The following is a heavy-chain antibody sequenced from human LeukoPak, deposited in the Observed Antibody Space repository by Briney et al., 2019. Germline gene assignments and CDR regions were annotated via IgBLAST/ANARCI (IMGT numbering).Heavy chain of an antibody. CDR3: ARRTRYSSSWYGGWFDP. CDR2: IYYSGST. D-gene: IGHD6-13*01. Sequence: SETLSLTCTVSGGSISSYYWSWIRQPPGKGLEWIGYIYYSGSTNYNPSLKSRVTISVDTSKNQFSLKLSSVTAADTAVYYCARRTRYSSSWYGGWFDPWGQGTLVTVSS. J-gene: IGHJ5*02. CDR1: GGSISSYY. V-gene: IGHV4-59*01.